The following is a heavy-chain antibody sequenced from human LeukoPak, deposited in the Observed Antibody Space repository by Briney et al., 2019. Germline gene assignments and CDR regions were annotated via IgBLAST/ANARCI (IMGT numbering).Heavy chain of an antibody. Sequence: PGGSLRLSCAASGFTVSSNYMSWVRQAPGKGLEWVSVIYSGGDTDYADSVKGRFTISRDNSKNTLYLQMNSLRAEDTAVYYCARAVGVTAIHNAFDIWGQGTMVSVSS. CDR2: IYSGGDT. V-gene: IGHV3-66*02. J-gene: IGHJ3*02. CDR1: GFTVSSNY. CDR3: ARAVGVTAIHNAFDI. D-gene: IGHD2-21*02.